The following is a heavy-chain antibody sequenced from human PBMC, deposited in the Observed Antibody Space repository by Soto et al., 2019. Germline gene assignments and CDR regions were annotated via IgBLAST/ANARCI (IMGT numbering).Heavy chain of an antibody. D-gene: IGHD1-26*01. CDR1: GYTFTSHF. Sequence: ASVKVSCKASGYTFTSHFMHWVRQAPGQGLEWVGIINPSDGSTSYAQKFQGRVTMTRDTPTSTVYMELSNLRSEDTAVYYCARDLAGGVGATGAWAFDIWGQGTMVTVSS. CDR3: ARDLAGGVGATGAWAFDI. CDR2: INPSDGST. J-gene: IGHJ3*02. V-gene: IGHV1-46*01.